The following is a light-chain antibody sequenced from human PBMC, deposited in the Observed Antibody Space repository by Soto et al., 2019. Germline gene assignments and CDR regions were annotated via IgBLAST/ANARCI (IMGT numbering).Light chain of an antibody. CDR1: SSDVGGYNY. CDR3: TSYTSSSNVL. V-gene: IGLV2-14*01. CDR2: DVS. Sequence: QSALTQPASVSGSPGQSITISCTGTSSDVGGYNYVSWYQQHPGKAPKLMIYDVSNRPSGISNRFSGSKSGNTASLTIFGLQAEDEADYYCTSYTSSSNVLFGGGTKVTVL. J-gene: IGLJ3*02.